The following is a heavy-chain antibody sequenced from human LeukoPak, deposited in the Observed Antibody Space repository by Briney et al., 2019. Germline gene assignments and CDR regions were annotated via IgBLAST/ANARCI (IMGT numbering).Heavy chain of an antibody. J-gene: IGHJ3*02. CDR2: IYYSGST. D-gene: IGHD3-16*01. CDR1: GGSISSYY. V-gene: IGHV4-59*01. CDR3: ARDRMGYDYVWGSYLDAFDI. Sequence: SETLSLTCTVSGGSISSYYWSWIRQPPGKGLEWIGYIYYSGSTNYNPSLKSRVTISVDTSKNQFSLKLSSVTAADTAVYYCARDRMGYDYVWGSYLDAFDIWGQGTMVTVSS.